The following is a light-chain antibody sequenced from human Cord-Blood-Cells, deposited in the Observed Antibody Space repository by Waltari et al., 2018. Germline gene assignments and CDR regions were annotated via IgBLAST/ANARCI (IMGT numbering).Light chain of an antibody. CDR3: QQYNNWPPLT. V-gene: IGKV3-15*01. J-gene: IGKJ4*01. CDR2: GAS. Sequence: IVMTQPPATLPLSPGERAPPPCRASQSVSSNLAWYQQKPGQAPRLLIYGASTRATGIPARFSGSGSGTEFTLTISSLQSEDFAVYYCQQYNNWPPLTFGGGTKVEIK. CDR1: QSVSSN.